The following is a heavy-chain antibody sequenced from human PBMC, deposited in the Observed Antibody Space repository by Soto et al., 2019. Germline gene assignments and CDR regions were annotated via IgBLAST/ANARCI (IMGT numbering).Heavy chain of an antibody. CDR3: AKADGQQWLIPHLDN. Sequence: EVQLLESGGGVVQPGGSLSLSCVASGFNFKKFAMAWVRQAAGEGLEWVSGISCCGGSASYADSVTGRFSIARDDSKNTVSLQLNSLRVEDTAQYCCAKADGQQWLIPHLDNWGQATLVTVS. CDR2: ISCCGGSA. CDR1: GFNFKKFA. V-gene: IGHV3-23*01. D-gene: IGHD6-19*01. J-gene: IGHJ4*02.